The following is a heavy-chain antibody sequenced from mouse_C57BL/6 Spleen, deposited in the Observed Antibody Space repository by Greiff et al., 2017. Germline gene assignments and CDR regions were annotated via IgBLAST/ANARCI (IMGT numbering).Heavy chain of an antibody. CDR2: IYPGDGDT. J-gene: IGHJ2*01. D-gene: IGHD1-1*01. Sequence: QVQLQQSGAELVKPGASVKISCKASGYAFSSYWMNWVKQRPGKGLEWIGQIYPGDGDTNYNGKFKGKATRTADKSSSTAYMQLSSLTSGDSAVYFCARGTTVVLDYWGQGTTLTVSA. CDR1: GYAFSSYW. V-gene: IGHV1-80*01. CDR3: ARGTTVVLDY.